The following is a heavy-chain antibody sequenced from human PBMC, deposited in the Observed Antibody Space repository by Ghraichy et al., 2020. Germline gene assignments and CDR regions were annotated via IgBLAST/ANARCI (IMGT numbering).Heavy chain of an antibody. CDR3: ARGPFRGGYSSLISRGYYFDY. CDR2: INHSGST. J-gene: IGHJ4*02. Sequence: ESLNISCAVYGGSFSGYYWSWIRQPPGKGLEWIGEINHSGSTNYNPSLKSRVTISVDTSKNQFSLKLSSVTAADTAVYYCARGPFRGGYSSLISRGYYFDYWGQGTLVTVSS. V-gene: IGHV4-34*01. CDR1: GGSFSGYY. D-gene: IGHD5-18*01.